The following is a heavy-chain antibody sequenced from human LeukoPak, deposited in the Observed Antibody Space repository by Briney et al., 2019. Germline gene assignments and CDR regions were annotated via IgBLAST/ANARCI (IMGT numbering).Heavy chain of an antibody. J-gene: IGHJ4*02. CDR1: GYTFTDYD. D-gene: IGHD3-9*01. Sequence: GASVKVSCKASGYTFTDYDMFWVRQAPGQGLEWMGWINPNSGGTTYEKRFHGRVTMTRDTTISTAYMELSRLRSDDTAVYYCARDGTRELLTGYLDTWGQGTLVTVSS. CDR2: INPNSGGT. CDR3: ARDGTRELLTGYLDT. V-gene: IGHV1-2*02.